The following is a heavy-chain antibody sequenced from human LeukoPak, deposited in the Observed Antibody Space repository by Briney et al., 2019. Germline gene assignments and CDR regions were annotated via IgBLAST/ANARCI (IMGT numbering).Heavy chain of an antibody. CDR3: ARRARNSDALDI. CDR2: INHSGST. Sequence: PSETLSLTCAVYGGSFSGYYWSWIRQPPGKGLEWIGEINHSGSTNYNPSLKSRVTISVDTSKNQFSLKLSSVTAADTAVYYCARRARNSDALDIWGQGTMVTVSS. CDR1: GGSFSGYY. D-gene: IGHD4-23*01. J-gene: IGHJ3*02. V-gene: IGHV4-34*01.